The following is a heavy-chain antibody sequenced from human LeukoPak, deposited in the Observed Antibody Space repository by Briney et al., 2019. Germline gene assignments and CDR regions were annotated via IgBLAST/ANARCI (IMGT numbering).Heavy chain of an antibody. J-gene: IGHJ5*02. V-gene: IGHV3-21*01. CDR2: ISSSSSYI. Sequence: GGSLRLSCAASGFTFSHYWMSWVRQAPGKGLEWVSSISSSSSYIYYADSVKGRFTISRDNAKNSLYLQMNSLRAEDTAVYYCARESHILTGYEQNLFDPWGQGTLVTVSS. CDR1: GFTFSHYW. D-gene: IGHD3-9*01. CDR3: ARESHILTGYEQNLFDP.